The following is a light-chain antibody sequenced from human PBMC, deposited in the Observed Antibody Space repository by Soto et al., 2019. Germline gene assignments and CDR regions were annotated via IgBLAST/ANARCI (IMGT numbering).Light chain of an antibody. CDR3: SSYTSNITRV. CDR1: NSDVGGSNY. Sequence: QSVMTQSASVSGSPGHSITISCTGTNSDVGGSNYVSWYQQYPDKAPKLMIYDVSNRPSGVSSRFSGSKSGNTASLTISGLQAEDEADYYCSSYTSNITRVFATGTKVTV. V-gene: IGLV2-14*01. CDR2: DVS. J-gene: IGLJ1*01.